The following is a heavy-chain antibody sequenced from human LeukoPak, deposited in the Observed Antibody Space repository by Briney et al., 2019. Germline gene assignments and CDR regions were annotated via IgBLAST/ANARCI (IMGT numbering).Heavy chain of an antibody. CDR1: GFIFSSYS. CDR2: ISSSSSYI. CDR3: ARDFQVWFGEAYGMDV. V-gene: IGHV3-21*01. Sequence: GGSLRLSCAASGFIFSSYSMNWVRQAPGKGLEWVSSISSSSSYIYYADSVKGRFTISRDNAKNSLYLQMNSLRAEDTAVYYCARDFQVWFGEAYGMDVWGKGTTVTVSS. J-gene: IGHJ6*04. D-gene: IGHD3-10*01.